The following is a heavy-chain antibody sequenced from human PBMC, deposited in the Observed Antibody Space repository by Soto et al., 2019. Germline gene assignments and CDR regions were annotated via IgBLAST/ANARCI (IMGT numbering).Heavy chain of an antibody. CDR2: IYFGGTT. CDR1: SGSISSYY. CDR3: ATQSPFNWNRYYFDY. D-gene: IGHD1-20*01. J-gene: IGHJ4*02. V-gene: IGHV4-59*01. Sequence: SETLSLTCTVSSGSISSYYWSWIRQPPGKGLEWIGFIYFGGTTKINPSLKSRVSISVETPMNQFSLKLSSVTAADTAIYYCATQSPFNWNRYYFDYWGQGALVTVSS.